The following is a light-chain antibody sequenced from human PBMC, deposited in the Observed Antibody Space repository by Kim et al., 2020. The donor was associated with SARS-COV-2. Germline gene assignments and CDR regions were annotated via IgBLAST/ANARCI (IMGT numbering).Light chain of an antibody. CDR2: EVS. CDR1: SSDVGSYNR. Sequence: GQSVTISCTGTSSDVGSYNRVSWYQQPPGTAPKLMIYEVSNRPSGVPDRFSGSKSGNTASLTISGLQAEDEADYYCSSYASSRIYVFGTGTKVTVL. CDR3: SSYASSRIYV. J-gene: IGLJ1*01. V-gene: IGLV2-18*02.